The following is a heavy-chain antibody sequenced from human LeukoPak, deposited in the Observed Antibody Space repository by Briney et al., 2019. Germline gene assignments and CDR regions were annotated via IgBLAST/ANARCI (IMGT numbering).Heavy chain of an antibody. CDR1: GFTVSSNY. V-gene: IGHV3-66*01. D-gene: IGHD6-19*01. J-gene: IGHJ3*02. CDR2: IYSGGST. CDR3: ARDSPTSGWHDAFDI. Sequence: GGSLRLSCAASGFTVSSNYMSWVRQAPGKGLEWVSVIYSGGSTYYADSVKGRFTISRDNSKNTLYLQMNSLRAEDTAVYYCARDSPTSGWHDAFDIWGQGTMVTVSS.